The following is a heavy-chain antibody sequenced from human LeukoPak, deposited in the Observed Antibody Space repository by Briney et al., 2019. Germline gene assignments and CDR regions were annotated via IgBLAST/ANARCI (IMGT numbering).Heavy chain of an antibody. V-gene: IGHV3-64*01. CDR2: ISSNGGST. CDR1: GFTFSSYA. D-gene: IGHD3-16*02. J-gene: IGHJ4*02. Sequence: GGSLRLSCAASGFTFSSYAMHWVRQAPGKGLEYVSAISSNGGSTYYANSVKGRFTISRDNSKNTLYLQMGSLRAEDMAVYYCARGPFTFGGVIGTELDYWGQGTLVTVSS. CDR3: ARGPFTFGGVIGTELDY.